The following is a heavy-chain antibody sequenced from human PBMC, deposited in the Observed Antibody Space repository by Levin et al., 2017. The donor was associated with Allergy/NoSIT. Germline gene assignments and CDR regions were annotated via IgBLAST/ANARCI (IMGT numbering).Heavy chain of an antibody. D-gene: IGHD2-8*01. Sequence: RTGGSLRLSCEPSGFTFSNYWMTWVRQVPGEGLEWVAIINPDGDQTQYVDSVKGRFTISRDNARNSLFLQMNSLRVEDTALYYCARGGVLGGFDYWGQGTLVTVSS. J-gene: IGHJ4*02. CDR2: INPDGDQT. V-gene: IGHV3-7*01. CDR3: ARGGVLGGFDY. CDR1: GFTFSNYW.